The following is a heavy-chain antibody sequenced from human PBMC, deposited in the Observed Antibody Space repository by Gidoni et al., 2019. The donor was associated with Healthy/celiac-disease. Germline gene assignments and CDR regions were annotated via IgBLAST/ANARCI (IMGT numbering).Heavy chain of an antibody. D-gene: IGHD5-12*01. V-gene: IGHV1-2*02. CDR2: INPNSGGT. J-gene: IGHJ6*03. CDR3: ARGWLQFRYYYYMDV. Sequence: QVQLVQSGAEVQKPGASVKVSCKASGYTFTGYYMHWVRQAPGQGLEWMGWINPNSGGTNYAQKFQGRVTMTRDTSISTAYMELSRLRSDDTAVYYCARGWLQFRYYYYMDVWGKGTTVTVSS. CDR1: GYTFTGYY.